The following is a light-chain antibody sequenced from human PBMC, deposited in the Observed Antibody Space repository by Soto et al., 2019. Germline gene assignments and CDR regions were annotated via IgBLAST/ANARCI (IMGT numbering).Light chain of an antibody. CDR1: QSVNIF. V-gene: IGKV3-20*01. Sequence: EIGLTQSQGTLSLSPGERATLSCRASQSVNIFLAWFQQKPGQAPRLLLFHASNRATGVPDRFSGSGSGTDFTLTITIREPEDSAVYYCHHYVGSPWAFGQGTMVEIK. J-gene: IGKJ1*01. CDR2: HAS. CDR3: HHYVGSPWA.